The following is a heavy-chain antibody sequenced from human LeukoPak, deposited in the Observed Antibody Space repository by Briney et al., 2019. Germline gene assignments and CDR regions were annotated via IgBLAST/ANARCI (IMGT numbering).Heavy chain of an antibody. D-gene: IGHD3-9*01. CDR3: ARAMHDILTGYLNDAFDI. Sequence: GGSLRLSCAASGFTFSTYTMNWVRQAPGKGLEWVSFISSSSSDIFYADSVKGRFTISRDNAKNSLYLQMNSLRAEDTAVYYCARAMHDILTGYLNDAFDIWGQGTMVTVSS. CDR1: GFTFSTYT. J-gene: IGHJ3*02. CDR2: ISSSSSDI. V-gene: IGHV3-21*04.